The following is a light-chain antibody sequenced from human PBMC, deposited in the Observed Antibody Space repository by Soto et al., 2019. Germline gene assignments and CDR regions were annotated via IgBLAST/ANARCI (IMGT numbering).Light chain of an antibody. CDR3: QQRSNWLT. V-gene: IGKV3-11*01. CDR2: DAS. CDR1: QSVSSY. J-gene: IGKJ4*01. Sequence: ELVLTQSPATLSLSPGERATLSCRASQSVSSYLAWYKQKPGKAPRLLIYDASNRATGIPARFSGSGSGTNFTLTFSSLEPEDFAVYYCQQRSNWLTFGGGTKVDIK.